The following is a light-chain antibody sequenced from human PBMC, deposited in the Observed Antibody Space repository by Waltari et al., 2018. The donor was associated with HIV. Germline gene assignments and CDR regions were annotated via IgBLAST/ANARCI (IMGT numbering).Light chain of an antibody. V-gene: IGLV2-14*03. J-gene: IGLJ2*01. CDR2: DVS. CDR3: SSYTSSSTVV. Sequence: QSALTQPASVSGSPGQSITISCTGTSSDVGAYNYVSWYQLHPGKAPKLKIYDVSNRPSGVSDRFSGSKSANTASLTISGLQAEDEAHYYCSSYTSSSTVVFGGGTKLTVL. CDR1: SSDVGAYNY.